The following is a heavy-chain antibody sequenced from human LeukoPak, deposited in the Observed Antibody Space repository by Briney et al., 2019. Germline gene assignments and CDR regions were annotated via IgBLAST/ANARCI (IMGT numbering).Heavy chain of an antibody. D-gene: IGHD5-12*01. CDR2: MNPNSGNT. Sequence: ASVKVSCKASGYTFTSYDINWVRQATGQGLEWMGWMNPNSGNTGYAQKFQGRVTITRNTSISTAYMELSSLRSEDTAVYYCARFGGYDDAFDIWGQGTMVTVSS. J-gene: IGHJ3*02. V-gene: IGHV1-8*03. CDR3: ARFGGYDDAFDI. CDR1: GYTFTSYD.